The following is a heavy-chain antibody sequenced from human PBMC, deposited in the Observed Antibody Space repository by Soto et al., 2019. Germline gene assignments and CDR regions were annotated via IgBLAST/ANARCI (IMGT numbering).Heavy chain of an antibody. J-gene: IGHJ4*02. CDR1: GFTISSYA. CDR3: ASPPVAGTDY. CDR2: ISYDGSNK. V-gene: IGHV3-30-3*01. Sequence: PGGSLRLSCAASGFTISSYAMHWVRQAPGKGLEWVAVISYDGSNKYYADSVKGRFTISRDNSKNTLYLQMNSLRAEDTAVYYCASPPVAGTDYWGQGTLVTVSS. D-gene: IGHD6-19*01.